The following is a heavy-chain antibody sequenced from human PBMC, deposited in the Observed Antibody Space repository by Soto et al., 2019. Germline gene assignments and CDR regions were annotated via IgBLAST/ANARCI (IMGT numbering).Heavy chain of an antibody. V-gene: IGHV4-59*01. CDR1: GGSISSYY. Sequence: SETLSLTCTVSGGSISSYYWSWIRQPPGKGLEWIGYIYYSGSTNYNPSLKSRVTISVDTSKNQFSLKLSSVTAADTAVYYCARDRRSDYGDYVVNWFDPWGQGTLVT. D-gene: IGHD4-17*01. J-gene: IGHJ5*02. CDR3: ARDRRSDYGDYVVNWFDP. CDR2: IYYSGST.